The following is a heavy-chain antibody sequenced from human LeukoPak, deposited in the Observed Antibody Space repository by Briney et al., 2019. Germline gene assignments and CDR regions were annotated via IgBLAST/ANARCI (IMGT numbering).Heavy chain of an antibody. Sequence: SETLSLTCSVSGASISTYYWSWIRQPPEKGLEWIGYIHYSGSTSYNPSLKSRVTMSVDTSNDQFSLKVSSVTAADTAVYYCARGGSSWYADYWGQGTLVTVSS. CDR3: ARGGSSWYADY. V-gene: IGHV4-59*01. CDR1: GASISTYY. J-gene: IGHJ4*02. D-gene: IGHD6-13*01. CDR2: IHYSGST.